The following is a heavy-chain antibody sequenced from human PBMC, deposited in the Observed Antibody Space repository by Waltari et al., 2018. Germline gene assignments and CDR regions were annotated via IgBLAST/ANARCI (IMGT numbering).Heavy chain of an antibody. Sequence: QVQLQQWGAGLLKPSETLSLTCAVYGGSFSGYYWSWIRQPPGKGLEWIGEINHSGSTNYNPSLNSRVIRSVDTSKNQCSLKLGSGTAADTAVYYCARVTYYYGSGSGYYYGMDVWGQGTTVTVSS. V-gene: IGHV4-34*01. CDR2: INHSGST. J-gene: IGHJ6*02. D-gene: IGHD3-10*01. CDR3: ARVTYYYGSGSGYYYGMDV. CDR1: GGSFSGYY.